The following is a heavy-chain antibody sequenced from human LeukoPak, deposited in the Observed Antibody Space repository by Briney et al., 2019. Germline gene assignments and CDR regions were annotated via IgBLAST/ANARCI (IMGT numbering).Heavy chain of an antibody. D-gene: IGHD3-16*02. Sequence: SETLSLTCAVYGGSFSGYYWSWIRQPPGKGLEWIGEINHSGSTNYNRSLKSRVTISVDASKNQFSLKLSSVTAADTAVYYCARVTSYDYDWGSYRYWGQGTLVTVSS. CDR2: INHSGST. J-gene: IGHJ4*02. CDR3: ARVTSYDYDWGSYRY. CDR1: GGSFSGYY. V-gene: IGHV4-34*01.